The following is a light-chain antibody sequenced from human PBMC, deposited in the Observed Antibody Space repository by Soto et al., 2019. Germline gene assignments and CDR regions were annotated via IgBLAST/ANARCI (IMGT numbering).Light chain of an antibody. CDR3: QQRSNWPPGTT. J-gene: IGKJ2*01. CDR2: DAS. V-gene: IGKV3-11*01. CDR1: QSVSSY. Sequence: EIVLTQSPATLSLSPGERATLSCRASQSVSSYLAWYQQKPGQAPRLLIYDASNRATGIPARFSGSGSGTDFTLTISSLESEDFAVYYCQQRSNWPPGTTFGQGTKLEIQ.